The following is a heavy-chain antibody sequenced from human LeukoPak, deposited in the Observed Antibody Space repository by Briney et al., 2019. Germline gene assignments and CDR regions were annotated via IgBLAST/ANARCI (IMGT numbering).Heavy chain of an antibody. CDR2: IYSNGDT. CDR3: ASRHSKQQPYYYYMDI. V-gene: IGHV4-61*02. Sequence: SETLSLTCTVSGDSISSGSYYWSWLRQPAGKGLEWIGRIYSNGDTKYNPSLKSRVTISVDTSKNQFSLKLTSATAADTAVYYCASRHSKQQPYYYYMDIWGKGTTVTVSS. CDR1: GDSISSGSYY. J-gene: IGHJ6*03. D-gene: IGHD6-13*01.